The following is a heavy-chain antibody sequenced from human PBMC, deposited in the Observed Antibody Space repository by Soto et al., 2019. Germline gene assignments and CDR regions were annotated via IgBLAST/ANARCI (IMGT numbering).Heavy chain of an antibody. CDR1: GYTFTSYG. CDR3: ERDTAPVARPWDFAY. V-gene: IGHV1-18*04. D-gene: IGHD2-15*01. Sequence: ASVKVCCKASGYTFTSYGISWGRQAPGQGLEWMGWISAYNGNTNYAQKLQGGVTMTTDTSTSTAYMELRSLRSDDTAVYYCERDTAPVARPWDFAYWGHGTLVTVS. CDR2: ISAYNGNT. J-gene: IGHJ4*01.